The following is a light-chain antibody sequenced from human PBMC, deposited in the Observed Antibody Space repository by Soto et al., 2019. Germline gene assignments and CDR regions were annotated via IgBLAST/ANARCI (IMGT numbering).Light chain of an antibody. V-gene: IGKV3-15*01. Sequence: EIVMTQSPATLSVSPGERATLSCRASQSVSSNLAWYQQKPGQVPRLLIYGASTRATGIPARFSGSGYGTKITLTISSLKSEDFAVYYCQQYNNWPWTFGQGTKVEIK. CDR3: QQYNNWPWT. CDR2: GAS. J-gene: IGKJ1*01. CDR1: QSVSSN.